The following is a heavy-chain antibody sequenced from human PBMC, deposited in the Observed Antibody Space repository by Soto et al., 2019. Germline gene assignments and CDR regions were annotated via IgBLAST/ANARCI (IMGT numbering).Heavy chain of an antibody. Sequence: QVQLVESGGGVVQPGRTLRLSCAASGFTFSSYAMHWVRQAPGKGLGWVAVISYDGSNKYYADSVKGRFTISRDNSKHTLYLQMNSLRAEDTAVYYCARDRGAVAGTFHYWGQGTLVTVSS. CDR1: GFTFSSYA. J-gene: IGHJ4*02. CDR2: ISYDGSNK. V-gene: IGHV3-30-3*01. D-gene: IGHD6-19*01. CDR3: ARDRGAVAGTFHY.